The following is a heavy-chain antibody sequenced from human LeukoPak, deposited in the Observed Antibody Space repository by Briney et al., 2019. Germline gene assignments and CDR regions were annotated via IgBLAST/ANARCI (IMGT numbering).Heavy chain of an antibody. D-gene: IGHD6-19*01. Sequence: GGSLRLSYAASGFTFSSYSMNWVRQAPGKGLEWLSYITGSSSTIYYADSVKGRFTISRDNAKNSLYLQMNSLRAEDTAVYYCASSSGHLDYWGQGTLVTVSS. CDR3: ASSSGHLDY. CDR2: ITGSSSTI. CDR1: GFTFSSYS. V-gene: IGHV3-48*04. J-gene: IGHJ4*02.